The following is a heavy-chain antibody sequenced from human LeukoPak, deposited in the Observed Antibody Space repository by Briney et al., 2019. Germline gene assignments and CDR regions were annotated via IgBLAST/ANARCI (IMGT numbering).Heavy chain of an antibody. J-gene: IGHJ6*02. D-gene: IGHD3-16*01. CDR1: AFSFSSSW. V-gene: IGHV3-74*01. Sequence: GGSLRLAWAAAAFSFSSSWMHWVRQAPGTGLVWVSRINSDGSTTNYADSVKGRFTISRDNAMSTLYLQMNSLRAEDTAVYYCARDFGPYGMDVWGQGTTVTVSS. CDR2: INSDGSTT. CDR3: ARDFGPYGMDV.